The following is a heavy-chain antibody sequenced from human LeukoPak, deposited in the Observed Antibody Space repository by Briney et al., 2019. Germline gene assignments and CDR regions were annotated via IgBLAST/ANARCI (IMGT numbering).Heavy chain of an antibody. Sequence: GGSLRLSCAASGFTFSSYWMHWVRQAPGKGLVWVSRINSDGSSTSYADSVKGRFTISRDNARNTLYLQMNSLRVEDTAVYYCVRDPTIRGPHGFDYWGQGTLVTVSS. CDR1: GFTFSSYW. CDR3: VRDPTIRGPHGFDY. V-gene: IGHV3-74*01. D-gene: IGHD4/OR15-4a*01. CDR2: INSDGSST. J-gene: IGHJ4*02.